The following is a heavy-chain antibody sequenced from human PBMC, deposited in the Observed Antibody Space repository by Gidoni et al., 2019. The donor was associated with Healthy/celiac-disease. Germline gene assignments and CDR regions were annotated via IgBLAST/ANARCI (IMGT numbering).Heavy chain of an antibody. D-gene: IGHD6-19*01. J-gene: IGHJ4*02. Sequence: QVQLVQSGAEVKKPGASLKVSCKASGYTFTGYYMHWVRQAPGQGLEWMGWINANSGGTNYAQKCQGWVTMTRDTSISTAYMELSRLRSDDTAVYYCARFIAVTGFDYWGQGTLVTVSS. CDR2: INANSGGT. CDR1: GYTFTGYY. CDR3: ARFIAVTGFDY. V-gene: IGHV1-2*04.